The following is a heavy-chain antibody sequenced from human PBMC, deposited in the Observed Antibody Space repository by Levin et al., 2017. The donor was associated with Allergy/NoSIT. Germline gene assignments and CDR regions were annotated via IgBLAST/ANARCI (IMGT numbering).Heavy chain of an antibody. CDR2: VSSSSSYK. J-gene: IGHJ3*01. CDR1: GFTFNTFT. Sequence: GGSLRLSCAASGFTFNTFTMNWVRQAPGKGLECVSSVSSSSSYKYYADSVKGRFTISRDNAKNSLYLQMNSLRADDTAVYYCATFCSSTSCYRDAFDVWGQGTMVTVSA. CDR3: ATFCSSTSCYRDAFDV. V-gene: IGHV3-21*01. D-gene: IGHD2-2*02.